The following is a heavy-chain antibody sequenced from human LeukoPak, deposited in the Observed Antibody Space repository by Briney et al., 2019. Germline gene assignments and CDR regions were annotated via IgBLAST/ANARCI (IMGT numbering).Heavy chain of an antibody. J-gene: IGHJ6*03. D-gene: IGHD4-17*01. V-gene: IGHV4-59*01. CDR1: GGSISSYY. CDR2: IYYSGST. CDR3: ARVGTVTTRPYYYYMDV. Sequence: SETLSLTCNVSGGSISSYYWSWIRQPPGKGLEWIGYIYYSGSTNYNPSLKSRVTISVDTSKNQFSLKLSSVTAADTAVYYCARVGTVTTRPYYYYMDVWGKGTTVTVSS.